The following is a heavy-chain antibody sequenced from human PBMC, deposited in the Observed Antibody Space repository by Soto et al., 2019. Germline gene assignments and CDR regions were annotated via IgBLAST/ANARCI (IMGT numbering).Heavy chain of an antibody. CDR2: ISFNGLSQ. V-gene: IGHV3-30*03. D-gene: IGHD3-16*01. CDR3: ARGGRGLRGPSDV. CDR1: GFTFSSFA. J-gene: IGHJ3*01. Sequence: QELLVESGGGVVHPGKSLRLSCAASGFTFSSFAMHWVRQAPGKGLEWVAVISFNGLSQFYPDSIRGRFTISRDNSKNTLYLQLDSLRPDDTAVYYCARGGRGLRGPSDVCGQGTEVSVS.